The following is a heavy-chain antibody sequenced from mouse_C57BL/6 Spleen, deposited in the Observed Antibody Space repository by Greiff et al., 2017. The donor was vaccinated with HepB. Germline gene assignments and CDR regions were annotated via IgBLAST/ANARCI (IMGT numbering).Heavy chain of an antibody. Sequence: EVQLQQSGPVLVKPGDSVKMSCKASGYTLTDYYMNWVKQSHGKSLEWIGVINPYNGGTSYNQKFKGKATLTVDKSSSTAYMELNSLTSEESAVYYDARVWEDFDDWGQGTTLTVSS. D-gene: IGHD4-1*01. CDR1: GYTLTDYY. J-gene: IGHJ2*01. V-gene: IGHV1-19*01. CDR3: ARVWEDFDD. CDR2: INPYNGGT.